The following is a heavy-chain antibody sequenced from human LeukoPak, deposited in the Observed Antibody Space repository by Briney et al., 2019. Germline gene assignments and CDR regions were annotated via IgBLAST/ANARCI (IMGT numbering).Heavy chain of an antibody. CDR2: IYHSGST. V-gene: IGHV4-38-2*02. Sequence: PSETLSLTCTVSGYSISSGNYWGWIRQPPGKGLEWIGSIYHSGSTYYNPSLTSRVTISVDTSKNQFSLKLSSVTAADTAVYYCARHKDYYYSYMDVWGKGTTVTISS. CDR1: GYSISSGNY. J-gene: IGHJ6*03. CDR3: ARHKDYYYSYMDV.